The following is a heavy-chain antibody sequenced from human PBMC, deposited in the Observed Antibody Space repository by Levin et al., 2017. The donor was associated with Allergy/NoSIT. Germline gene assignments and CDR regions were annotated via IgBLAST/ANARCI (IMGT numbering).Heavy chain of an antibody. CDR3: ARGRMTTVTLDAFDI. CDR2: ISSSSSYI. V-gene: IGHV3-21*01. Sequence: GESLKISCAASGFTFSSYSMNWVRQAPGKGLEWVSSISSSSSYIYYADSVKGRFTISRDNAKNSLYLQMNSLRAEDTAVYYCARGRMTTVTLDAFDIWGQGTMVTVSS. CDR1: GFTFSSYS. J-gene: IGHJ3*02. D-gene: IGHD4-17*01.